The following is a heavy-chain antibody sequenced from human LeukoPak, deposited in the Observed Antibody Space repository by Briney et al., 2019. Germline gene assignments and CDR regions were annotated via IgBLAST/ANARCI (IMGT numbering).Heavy chain of an antibody. CDR3: ARQTDLYGVFDY. CDR1: GGSFSGYY. V-gene: IGHV4-34*01. Sequence: SETLSLTCAVYGGSFSGYYWSWIRQPPGKGLEWIGEINHSGSTNYNPSLKSRVTISVDTSKNQFSLKLSSVTAADTAVYYCARQTDLYGVFDYWGQGTLVTVSS. D-gene: IGHD2-8*01. J-gene: IGHJ4*02. CDR2: INHSGST.